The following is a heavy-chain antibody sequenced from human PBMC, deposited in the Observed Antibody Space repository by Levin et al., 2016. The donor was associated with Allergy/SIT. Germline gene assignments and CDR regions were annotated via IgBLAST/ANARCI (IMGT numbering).Heavy chain of an antibody. CDR1: GGSFSGYY. Sequence: SETLSLTCAVYGGSFSGYYWSWIRQPPGKGLEWIGEINHSGSTNYNPSLKSRVTISVDTSKNQFSLKLSSVTAADTAVYYCALWFGELAFQHWGQGTLVTVSS. V-gene: IGHV4-34*01. J-gene: IGHJ1*01. D-gene: IGHD3-10*01. CDR3: ALWFGELAFQH. CDR2: INHSGST.